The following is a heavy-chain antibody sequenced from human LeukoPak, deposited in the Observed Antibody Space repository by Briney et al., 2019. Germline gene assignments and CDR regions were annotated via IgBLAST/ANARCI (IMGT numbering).Heavy chain of an antibody. V-gene: IGHV3-23*01. CDR1: EFTFSNYV. CDR2: IRQSGDIT. D-gene: IGHD5-24*01. Sequence: GGSLRLSCAASEFTFSNYVMNWVRQAPGKGLEWVSSIRQSGDITYYADSVKGRFTISRDNSKNTLSLQMNSLSREHTAIYYCVRRGGSDGWGAFDIWGQGTVVTVSS. J-gene: IGHJ3*02. CDR3: VRRGGSDGWGAFDI.